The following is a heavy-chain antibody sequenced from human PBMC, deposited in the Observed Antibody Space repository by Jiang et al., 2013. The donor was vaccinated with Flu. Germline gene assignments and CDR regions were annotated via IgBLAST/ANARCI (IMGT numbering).Heavy chain of an antibody. D-gene: IGHD6-6*01. Sequence: GPGLVKPSETLSLSCTVSGGSISSYYWTWIRQPPGKGLEWIGYVYYSGSTSYNASLKSRLTMSLDTSKTQFSLRLTSVTAADTAVYYCARDRADRPGFLEYWGQGTLVTVSS. J-gene: IGHJ4*02. CDR2: VYYSGST. CDR1: GGSISSYY. V-gene: IGHV4-59*01. CDR3: ARDRADRPGFLEY.